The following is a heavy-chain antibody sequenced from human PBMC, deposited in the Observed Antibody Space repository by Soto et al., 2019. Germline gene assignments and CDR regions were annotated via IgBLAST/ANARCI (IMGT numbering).Heavy chain of an antibody. CDR2: IYYSGST. Sequence: SETLSLTCTVSGGSISSSSYYWGWIRQPPGKGLEWIGSIYYSGSTYYNPSLKSRVTISVDTSKNQFSLKLSSVTAADTAVYYCERLPDILTGKLDVWGQGTTVTVSS. J-gene: IGHJ6*02. CDR3: ERLPDILTGKLDV. V-gene: IGHV4-39*01. D-gene: IGHD3-9*01. CDR1: GGSISSSSYY.